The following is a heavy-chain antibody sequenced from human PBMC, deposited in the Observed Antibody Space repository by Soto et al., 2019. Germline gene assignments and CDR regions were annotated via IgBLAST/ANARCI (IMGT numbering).Heavy chain of an antibody. CDR3: AKRRGAGGHFDY. V-gene: IGHV3-23*01. J-gene: IGHJ4*02. D-gene: IGHD2-15*01. CDR2: VSIGGST. Sequence: HPGGSLRLSCAASGFTFSSYAVGWVRQGPGKGLEWVAVVSIGGSTHYADSVRGRFTISRDNSKNTLSLQMNSLTAEDTAVYFCAKRRGAGGHFDYWGQGALVPVSS. CDR1: GFTFSSYA.